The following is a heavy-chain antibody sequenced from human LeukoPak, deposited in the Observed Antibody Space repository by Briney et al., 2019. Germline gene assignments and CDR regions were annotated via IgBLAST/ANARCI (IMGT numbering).Heavy chain of an antibody. V-gene: IGHV3-7*03. Sequence: PGGSLRLSCAASGFTFSSYWMSWVRQAPGKGLEWVANIKQDGSEKYYVDSVKGRFTISRDNAKNSLYLQMNSLRAEDMALYYCAKDGDSSGYYGYYFDYWGQGTLVTVSS. CDR1: GFTFSSYW. CDR2: IKQDGSEK. D-gene: IGHD3-22*01. J-gene: IGHJ4*02. CDR3: AKDGDSSGYYGYYFDY.